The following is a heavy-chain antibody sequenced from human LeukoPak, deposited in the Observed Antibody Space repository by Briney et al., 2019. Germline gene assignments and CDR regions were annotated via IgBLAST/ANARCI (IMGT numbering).Heavy chain of an antibody. J-gene: IGHJ4*02. V-gene: IGHV1-2*02. CDR3: ARGSGNYLFDY. D-gene: IGHD1-26*01. Sequence: ASVKVSCKTSGYTFTSYYMHWVRQAPGQGLEWMGWINPNTGDTDYAQKFQVRVTVTRDTSISTSYMELSSLRSDDTAVYYCARGSGNYLFDYWGQGTLLTVSS. CDR1: GYTFTSYY. CDR2: INPNTGDT.